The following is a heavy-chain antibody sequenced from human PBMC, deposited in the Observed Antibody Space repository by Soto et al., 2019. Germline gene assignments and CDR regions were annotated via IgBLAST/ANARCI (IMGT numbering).Heavy chain of an antibody. V-gene: IGHV1-58*02. D-gene: IGHD2-15*01. CDR3: AASLEHIVVVVAASPPNY. CDR2: IVVGSGNT. J-gene: IGHJ4*02. CDR1: GFTFNSSA. Sequence: QMQLVQSGPEVKKPGTSVKVSCKASGFTFNSSAMQWVRQARGQRLEWIGWIVVGSGNTNYAQKFQERVTITRDMSTSTAYMERSSLRSEDTAVYYCAASLEHIVVVVAASPPNYWGQGTLVTVSS.